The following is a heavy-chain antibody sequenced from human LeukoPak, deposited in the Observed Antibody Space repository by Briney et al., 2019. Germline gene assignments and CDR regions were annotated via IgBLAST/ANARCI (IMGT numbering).Heavy chain of an antibody. Sequence: ASVKVSCKASGYTFSSHAIHWVRQAPGQRLEWMGRINTGNGKIEYSQKFQGRVTITRDTSASTAYLELRSLRSEDTAVYYCARDRYYGSGSYNYFDSWGQGTLVTVSS. CDR1: GYTFSSHA. CDR2: INTGNGKI. D-gene: IGHD3-10*01. J-gene: IGHJ4*02. CDR3: ARDRYYGSGSYNYFDS. V-gene: IGHV1-3*04.